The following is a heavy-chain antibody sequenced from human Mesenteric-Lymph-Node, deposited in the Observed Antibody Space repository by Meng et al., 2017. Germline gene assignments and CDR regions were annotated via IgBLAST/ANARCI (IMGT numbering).Heavy chain of an antibody. CDR3: ARDLWPHIVVVTAPSEF. CDR1: GYTFSSDG. V-gene: IGHV1-18*01. Sequence: QVQLGHYGDEVKRPGASVKVSCKASGYTFSSDGFTWVRQAPGQGLEWLGWISTYNDNPKYAQKVQGRVTMTADTSTSTAYMELRSLTSDDTAVYYCARDLWPHIVVVTAPSEFWGQGTLVTVFS. J-gene: IGHJ4*02. CDR2: ISTYNDNP. D-gene: IGHD2-21*02.